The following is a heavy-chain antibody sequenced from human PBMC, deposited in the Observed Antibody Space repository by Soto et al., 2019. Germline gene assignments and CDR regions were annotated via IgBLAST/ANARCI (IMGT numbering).Heavy chain of an antibody. V-gene: IGHV2-5*02. J-gene: IGHJ6*02. D-gene: IGHD3-22*01. CDR1: GFSLSTSGVG. CDR3: ARYFYESSDSSPWDYGMDV. CDR2: IYWDDDK. Sequence: QITLKESGPTLMKPTQTLTLTCTLSGFSLSTSGVGVGWIRQTPEKALEWLALIYWDDDKRYSPSLKSRLTITKDTSKNQVVLTMTNMDPVDTATYYCARYFYESSDSSPWDYGMDVWGQGTTVTVSS.